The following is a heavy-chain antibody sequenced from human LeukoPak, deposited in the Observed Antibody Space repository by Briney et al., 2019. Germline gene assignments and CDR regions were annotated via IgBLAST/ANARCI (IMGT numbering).Heavy chain of an antibody. CDR1: GFTFNSYA. V-gene: IGHV3-33*01. D-gene: IGHD6-19*01. CDR3: GRELEIAVAGTLGY. CDR2: IWYDVSNK. J-gene: IGHJ4*02. Sequence: TGGSLRLSCAASGFTFNSYAMHGARQAPGKGREWVADIWYDVSNKYYADSLKGRFTISKDHSKNTLYLQMKSLRAEDTAVYYCGRELEIAVAGTLGYWGQGTLVTVSS.